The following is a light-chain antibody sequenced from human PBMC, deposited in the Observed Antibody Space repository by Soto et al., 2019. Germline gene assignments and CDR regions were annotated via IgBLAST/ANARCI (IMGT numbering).Light chain of an antibody. Sequence: DIQPTQSPSSLSASVGDKVTITCRASQSIRSYLNWVQQKPGKAPKLLIYDASSLQTGVPSRFSGSGSGTDFSLTISSLQPEDFATYYCQQSYSTPPWTFGQGTKVEIK. CDR1: QSIRSY. CDR2: DAS. J-gene: IGKJ1*01. CDR3: QQSYSTPPWT. V-gene: IGKV1-39*01.